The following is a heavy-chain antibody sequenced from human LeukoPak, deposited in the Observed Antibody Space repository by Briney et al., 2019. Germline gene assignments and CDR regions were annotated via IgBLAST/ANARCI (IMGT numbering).Heavy chain of an antibody. J-gene: IGHJ6*02. Sequence: SETLSLTCTVSGGSISTYYWSWIRQPPGKGLEWIGYIYNSGSTNYNPSLKSRVTISVDTSKNQFSLKLSSVTAADTAVYYCARGRHSSGWFTRDYGMDVWGQGTTVTVSS. CDR3: ARGRHSSGWFTRDYGMDV. CDR2: IYNSGST. CDR1: GGSISTYY. V-gene: IGHV4-59*12. D-gene: IGHD6-19*01.